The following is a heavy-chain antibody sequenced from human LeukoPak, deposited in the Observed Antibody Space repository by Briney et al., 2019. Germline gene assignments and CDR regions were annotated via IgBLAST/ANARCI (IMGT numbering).Heavy chain of an antibody. CDR2: ISWNSGSI. Sequence: GGSLRLSCAASGFTFDDYAMHWVRQAPGKGLEWVSGISWNSGSIGYADSVKGRFTISRDNAKNSLYLQMNSLRAEDTALYYCAKDKLTLAAAGNYYYGMDVWGQGTTVTVSS. CDR3: AKDKLTLAAAGNYYYGMDV. V-gene: IGHV3-9*01. J-gene: IGHJ6*02. CDR1: GFTFDDYA. D-gene: IGHD6-13*01.